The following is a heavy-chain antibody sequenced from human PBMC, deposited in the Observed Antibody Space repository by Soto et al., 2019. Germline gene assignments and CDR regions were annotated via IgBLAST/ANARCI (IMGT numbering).Heavy chain of an antibody. CDR1: GGSINRGGYY. J-gene: IGHJ5*01. CDR3: VRQDGDNWFDS. V-gene: IGHV4-31*03. Sequence: QVQLQESGPGLGRPSQTLSLTCTVSGGSINRGGYYWTWIRQHPGKGLEWIGSVYYSGSTNYNPSLKSRVTISVDTSKNQFSLKLSSVSAADTAVYYCVRQDGDNWFDSWGQGALVTFSS. D-gene: IGHD4-17*01. CDR2: VYYSGST.